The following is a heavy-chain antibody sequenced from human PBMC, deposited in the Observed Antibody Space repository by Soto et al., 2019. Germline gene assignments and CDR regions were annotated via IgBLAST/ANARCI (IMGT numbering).Heavy chain of an antibody. CDR1: GYTFTSYG. CDR2: ISAYNGNT. V-gene: IGHV1-18*01. J-gene: IGHJ3*02. D-gene: IGHD3-16*02. CDR3: ARPYDYIWGSYPNGAFAI. Sequence: ASVKVSCKASGYTFTSYGISWVRQAPGQGLEWMGWISAYNGNTNYAQKLQGRVTMTTDTSTSTAYMELRSLRSDDTAVYYCARPYDYIWGSYPNGAFAIWGHGTTVTVSS.